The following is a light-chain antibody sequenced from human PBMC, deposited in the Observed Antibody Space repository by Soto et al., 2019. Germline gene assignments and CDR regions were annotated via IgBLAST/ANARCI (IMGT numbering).Light chain of an antibody. J-gene: IGKJ4*01. V-gene: IGKV1-33*01. CDR3: QQHDSLPLT. CDR2: DAS. CDR1: QDIGNY. Sequence: DIQMTQSPSSLSASVGDRVTVTCRASQDIGNYLCWYQQRLGKAPKLLIYDASYLEAGVPSRFSGSGSGTDCTFTISSLQPEDFATYYCQQHDSLPLTFGGGTKVDIK.